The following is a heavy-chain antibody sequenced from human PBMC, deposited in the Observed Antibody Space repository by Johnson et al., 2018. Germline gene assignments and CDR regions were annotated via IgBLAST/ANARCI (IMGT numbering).Heavy chain of an antibody. D-gene: IGHD6-19*01. CDR2: ISYDGSNK. CDR3: ARAAYGSGWYFGAFDI. Sequence: QVQLVQSGGGVVQPGRSLRLSCAASGFTFSSYGMHWVRQAPGKGLEWVAVISYDGSNKYYADSVKGRFTISRDNSKNTLYLQMKRLRAEDTALYYCARAAYGSGWYFGAFDIWGQGTMVTVSS. V-gene: IGHV3-30*03. J-gene: IGHJ3*02. CDR1: GFTFSSYG.